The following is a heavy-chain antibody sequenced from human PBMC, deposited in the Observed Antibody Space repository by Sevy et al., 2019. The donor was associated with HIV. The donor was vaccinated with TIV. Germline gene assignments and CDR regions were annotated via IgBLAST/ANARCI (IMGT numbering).Heavy chain of an antibody. J-gene: IGHJ4*02. D-gene: IGHD6-13*01. CDR2: IYYSGST. Sequence: LLQASETLSLTCTVSGGSISSYYWSWIRQPPGKGLEWIGYIYYSGSTNYNPSLKSRVTISVDTSKNQFSLKLSSVTAADTAVYYCARERQLVLDYWGQGTLVTVSS. CDR3: ARERQLVLDY. CDR1: GGSISSYY. V-gene: IGHV4-59*01.